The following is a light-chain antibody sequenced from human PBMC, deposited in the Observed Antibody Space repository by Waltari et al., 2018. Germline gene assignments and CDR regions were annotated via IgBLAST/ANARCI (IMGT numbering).Light chain of an antibody. V-gene: IGKV1-39*01. J-gene: IGKJ1*01. CDR2: ASN. Sequence: DIQMTQSPSSLSASVGDSITITCRASQSIDFYLHWYRQRPGKAPELLIYASNILQSGVPSRFRGSGSGTEFTLTISSLQTEDFAIYYCQQSYSSPWTFGPGTKVEIK. CDR1: QSIDFY. CDR3: QQSYSSPWT.